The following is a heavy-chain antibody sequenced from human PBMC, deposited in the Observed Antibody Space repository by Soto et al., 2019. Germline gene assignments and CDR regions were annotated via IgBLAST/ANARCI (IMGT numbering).Heavy chain of an antibody. Sequence: QVQLVQSGAEVKKPGASVKVSCKASGYTFTIYGISWVRQAPGQGLEWMGWISAYNGNTNYAQKLQGRVTMTTDTSTSTAYMGLRSLRSDDAAVYYCARVAEGDSSGWDFDYWGHGTLVTVSS. V-gene: IGHV1-18*01. J-gene: IGHJ4*01. CDR2: ISAYNGNT. CDR3: ARVAEGDSSGWDFDY. CDR1: GYTFTIYG. D-gene: IGHD6-19*01.